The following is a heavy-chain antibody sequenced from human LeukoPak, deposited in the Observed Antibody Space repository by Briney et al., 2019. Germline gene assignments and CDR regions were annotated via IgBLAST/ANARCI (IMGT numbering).Heavy chain of an antibody. CDR3: VRQVPAPGNWFVP. Sequence: PSETLSLTCAVSGGSISSGGYSWSWIRQPPGKGLEWIGYIYHSGSTYYSPSLRSRFTMSLDRSQNQFSLNLNSVTGADTAVYYCVRQVPAPGNWFVPWGQGTLVSVSS. J-gene: IGHJ5*02. CDR1: GGSISSGGYS. V-gene: IGHV4-30-2*01. CDR2: IYHSGST. D-gene: IGHD2-2*01.